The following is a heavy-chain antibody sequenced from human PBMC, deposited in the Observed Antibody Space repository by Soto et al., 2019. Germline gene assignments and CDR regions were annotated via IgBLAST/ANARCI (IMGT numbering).Heavy chain of an antibody. Sequence: GESLKISCKASGYSFTTYRIGWVRQMPGKGLEWMGIIWPGDSDTRYSPSFQGQVTISADKSISATFLQWANLTASDTAIYYCARLQAPGSSSGFDYWGQGTLVTVSS. D-gene: IGHD6-19*01. CDR3: ARLQAPGSSSGFDY. CDR2: IWPGDSDT. V-gene: IGHV5-51*01. J-gene: IGHJ4*02. CDR1: GYSFTTYR.